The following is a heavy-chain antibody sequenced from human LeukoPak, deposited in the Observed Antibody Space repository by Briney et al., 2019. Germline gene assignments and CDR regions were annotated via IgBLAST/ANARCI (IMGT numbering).Heavy chain of an antibody. V-gene: IGHV4-61*02. CDR2: IYTSGST. Sequence: SETLSLTCTVSGGSISSGSYYWSWIRQPAGKGLEWIGRIYTSGSTTYNSSLKSRVTISLDTSKNHFSLKLSSVTAADTAVYYCARGGSSSAEMYNWFDPWGQGTLVTVSS. CDR3: ARGGSSSAEMYNWFDP. CDR1: GGSISSGSYY. J-gene: IGHJ5*02. D-gene: IGHD6-6*01.